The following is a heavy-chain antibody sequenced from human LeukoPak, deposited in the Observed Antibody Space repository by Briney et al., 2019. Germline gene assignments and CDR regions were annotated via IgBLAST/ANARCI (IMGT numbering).Heavy chain of an antibody. J-gene: IGHJ3*02. CDR1: GGSISSYY. CDR3: ARHAPTMIVASGAFDT. CDR2: IYYSGST. Sequence: SETLSLTCTVSGGSISSYYWSWIRQPPGKGLEWIGYIYYSGSTNYNPSLKSRVTISVDTSKNQFSLKLSSVTAADTAVYYCARHAPTMIVASGAFDTWGQGTMVTVSS. V-gene: IGHV4-59*08. D-gene: IGHD3-22*01.